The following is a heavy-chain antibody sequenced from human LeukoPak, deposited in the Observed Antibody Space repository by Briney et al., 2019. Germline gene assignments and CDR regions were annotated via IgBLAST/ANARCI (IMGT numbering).Heavy chain of an antibody. CDR1: GFTFSSYA. CDR2: ISGSGGST. V-gene: IGHV3-23*01. Sequence: GGSLRLSCAASGFTFSSYAMSWVRQAPGRGLEWVSAISGSGGSTYYADSVKGRCTISRDNSKNTLYLQMNSLRAEDTAVYYCAKVGRDGDYFDYWGQGTLVTVSS. J-gene: IGHJ4*02. CDR3: AKVGRDGDYFDY. D-gene: IGHD4-17*01.